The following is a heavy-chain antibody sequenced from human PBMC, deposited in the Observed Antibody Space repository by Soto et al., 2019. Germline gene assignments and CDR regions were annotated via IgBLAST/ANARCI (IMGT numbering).Heavy chain of an antibody. J-gene: IGHJ4*02. CDR3: ARDGYDGSGSPYPDY. CDR2: IYYLGST. Sequence: PSETLSLTCTVSGDSMSEYFWSWVRQSPGKGLEWIGYIYYLGSTDYNPSLKSRVTISVDTSKRQLSLKLNSVTAADTAIYYCARDGYDGSGSPYPDYWGPGIQVTVSS. V-gene: IGHV4-59*01. CDR1: GDSMSEYF. D-gene: IGHD3-10*01.